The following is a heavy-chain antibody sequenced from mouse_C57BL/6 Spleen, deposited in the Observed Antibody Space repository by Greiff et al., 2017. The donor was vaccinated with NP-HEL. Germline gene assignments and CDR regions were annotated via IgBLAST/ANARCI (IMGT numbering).Heavy chain of an antibody. CDR3: ARSGGSYYSNYYAMDY. Sequence: EVQLQQSGPELVKPGASVKIPCKASGYTFTDYNMDWVKQSHGKSLEWIGDINPNNGGTIYNQKFKGKATLTVDKSSSTAYMELRSLTSEDTAVYYCARSGGSYYSNYYAMDYWGQGTSVTVSS. CDR1: GYTFTDYN. V-gene: IGHV1-18*01. J-gene: IGHJ4*01. D-gene: IGHD2-5*01. CDR2: INPNNGGT.